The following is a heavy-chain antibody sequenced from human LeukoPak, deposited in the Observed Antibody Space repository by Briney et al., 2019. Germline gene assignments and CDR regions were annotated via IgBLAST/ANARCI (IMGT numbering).Heavy chain of an antibody. CDR3: ARGGDGYIYYFDY. Sequence: PSEPLSLICTVSGLSNRRYYWSGTPHPPGKALEGCGYMDYSGSTNYNPSLKSRVTISVDTSKNQFSLKLSSVTAADTAVYYCARGGDGYIYYFDYWGQGTLVTVSS. J-gene: IGHJ4*02. D-gene: IGHD5-24*01. CDR1: GLSNRRYY. CDR2: MDYSGST. V-gene: IGHV4-59*01.